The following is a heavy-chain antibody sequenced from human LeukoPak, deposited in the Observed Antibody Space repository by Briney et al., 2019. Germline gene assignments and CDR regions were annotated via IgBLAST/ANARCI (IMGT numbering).Heavy chain of an antibody. J-gene: IGHJ3*02. V-gene: IGHV4-39*07. Sequence: PSETLSLACTVSGGSISSSSYYWGWIRQPPGKGMEWIGSIYYSGSTYYDPSLKSRVTISVDTSKNQFSLKLSSVTAADPAVYYCARDGRGYCGGDCSGDAFDIWGQGTMVTVSS. CDR2: IYYSGST. D-gene: IGHD2-21*02. CDR1: GGSISSSSYY. CDR3: ARDGRGYCGGDCSGDAFDI.